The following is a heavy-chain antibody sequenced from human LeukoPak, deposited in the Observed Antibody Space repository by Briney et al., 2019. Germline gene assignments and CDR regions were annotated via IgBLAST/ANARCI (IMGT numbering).Heavy chain of an antibody. CDR1: GGSISSGGYS. CDR2: IYHSGST. V-gene: IGHV4-30-2*01. J-gene: IGHJ4*02. CDR3: ARDDRLMDTAMVIKLDC. Sequence: PSQTLSLTCAVSGGSISSGGYSWSWIRQPPGKGLEWIGYIYHSGSTYYNPSLKSRVTISVDTSKNQFSLKLSSVTAADTAVYYCARDDRLMDTAMVIKLDCWGQGTLVTVSS. D-gene: IGHD5-18*01.